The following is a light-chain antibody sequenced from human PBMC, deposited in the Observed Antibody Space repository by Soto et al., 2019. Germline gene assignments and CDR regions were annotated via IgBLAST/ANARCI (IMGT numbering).Light chain of an antibody. V-gene: IGKV1-39*01. CDR1: QSISRY. CDR3: QQYNSYRWT. Sequence: DIHMTQSPSSLSASLGDRVTITFRASQSISRYLNWYQQKPGKAPNLLIYVASSLQSEVPSRFSGSGSGTEFTLTISSLQPDDFATYYCQQYNSYRWTFGQGTKVDIK. CDR2: VAS. J-gene: IGKJ1*01.